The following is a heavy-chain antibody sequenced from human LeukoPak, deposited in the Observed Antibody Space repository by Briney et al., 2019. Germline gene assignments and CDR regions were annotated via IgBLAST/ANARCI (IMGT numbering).Heavy chain of an antibody. Sequence: GGSLRLSCAASGFTFSSYWMNWVRQAPGKGLEWVASINHNGNVNYYVDSVKGRFTISRDNAKDSLYLQMSNLRAEDTAVYFCARGGGLDVWGQGATVTVSS. D-gene: IGHD3-16*01. J-gene: IGHJ6*02. CDR1: GFTFSSYW. V-gene: IGHV3-7*03. CDR3: ARGGGLDV. CDR2: INHNGNVN.